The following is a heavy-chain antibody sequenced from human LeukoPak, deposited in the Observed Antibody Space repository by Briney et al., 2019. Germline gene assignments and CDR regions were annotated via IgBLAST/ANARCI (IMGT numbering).Heavy chain of an antibody. CDR2: IYYSEST. CDR1: GGSISSYY. V-gene: IGHV4-59*08. Sequence: PSETLSLTCTVSGGSISSYYWSWIRQPPGKGLEWIGYIYYSESTNYNPSLKSRVTISVDTSKNQFSLKLSSVTAADTAVYYCARLGPEVYGGNRVFDYWGQGTLVTVSS. CDR3: ARLGPEVYGGNRVFDY. J-gene: IGHJ4*02. D-gene: IGHD4-23*01.